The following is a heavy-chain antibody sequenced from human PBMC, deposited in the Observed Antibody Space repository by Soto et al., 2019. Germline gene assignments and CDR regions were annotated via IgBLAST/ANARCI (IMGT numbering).Heavy chain of an antibody. Sequence: EVQLVESGGGLVQPGGSLRLSCAASGFTFSSYDMHWVRQATGKGLEWVSAIGTAGDTYYPGSVKGRFTISRENAKNSLYLQMNSLRAGDTAVYYCARGGYNRQQYYFDYWGQGPLVTVSS. CDR3: ARGGYNRQQYYFDY. V-gene: IGHV3-13*01. CDR2: IGTAGDT. CDR1: GFTFSSYD. D-gene: IGHD1-1*01. J-gene: IGHJ4*02.